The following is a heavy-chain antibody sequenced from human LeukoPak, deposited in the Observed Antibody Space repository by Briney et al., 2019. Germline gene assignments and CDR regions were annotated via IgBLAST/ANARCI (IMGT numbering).Heavy chain of an antibody. D-gene: IGHD4-17*01. Sequence: RGESLKISCKASRDSSASYWIAWVRQMPGKGLEWMGIIYPGDSDIIYSPSFQGQVTISADKSISTAYLQWSSLKASDTAMYYCASDDYGDYVLWGQGTLVTVSS. CDR3: ASDDYGDYVL. CDR2: IYPGDSDI. J-gene: IGHJ4*02. V-gene: IGHV5-51*01. CDR1: RDSSASYW.